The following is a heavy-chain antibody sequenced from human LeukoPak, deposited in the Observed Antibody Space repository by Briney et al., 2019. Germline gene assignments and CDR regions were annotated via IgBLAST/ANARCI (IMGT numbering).Heavy chain of an antibody. CDR3: AGAHSSSWSVF. V-gene: IGHV3-53*01. CDR1: GFTVSGNY. Sequence: GGSLRLSCAASGFTVSGNYMSWVRQAPGKGLEWVSVIYSGGNTYYADSVKGRFTISRDKSKNTLFLQMNSLRAEDTAVYYCAGAHSSSWSVFWGQGTLATVSS. J-gene: IGHJ5*01. CDR2: IYSGGNT. D-gene: IGHD6-13*01.